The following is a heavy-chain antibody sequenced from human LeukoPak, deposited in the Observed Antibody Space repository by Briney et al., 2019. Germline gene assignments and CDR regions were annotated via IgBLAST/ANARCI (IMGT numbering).Heavy chain of an antibody. J-gene: IGHJ5*02. CDR2: INPNSGGT. V-gene: IGHV1-2*02. CDR1: GYTFTGYY. Sequence: GASVKVSCKASGYTFTGYYMHWARQAPGHGLEWMGWINPNSGGTHYAQKFQDRVTMTRDTSISTAYMELNSLRSDDTAVYYCAREGAAAEDVNWFDPWGQGTLVTVSS. CDR3: AREGAAAEDVNWFDP. D-gene: IGHD6-25*01.